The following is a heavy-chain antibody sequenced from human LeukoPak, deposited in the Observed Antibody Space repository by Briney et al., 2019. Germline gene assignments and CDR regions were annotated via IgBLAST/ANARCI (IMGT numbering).Heavy chain of an antibody. Sequence: PSETLSLTCTVSGGSISSGSYYWSWIRQPAGKGLEWIGRIYTSGSTNYNPSLKSRVTISVDTSKNQFSLKLSSVTAADTAVYYCARGRGYDYVWGSYRYSRFHGYYFDYWGQGTLVTVSS. CDR2: IYTSGST. CDR1: GGSISSGSYY. CDR3: ARGRGYDYVWGSYRYSRFHGYYFDY. V-gene: IGHV4-61*02. D-gene: IGHD3-16*02. J-gene: IGHJ4*02.